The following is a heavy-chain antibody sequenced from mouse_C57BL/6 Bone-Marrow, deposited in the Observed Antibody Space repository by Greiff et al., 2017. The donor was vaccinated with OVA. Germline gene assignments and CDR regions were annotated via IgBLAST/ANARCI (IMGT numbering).Heavy chain of an antibody. D-gene: IGHD1-1*01. J-gene: IGHJ4*01. CDR3: ARSPLYYGSSYEAMDY. CDR2: IDPNSGGT. V-gene: IGHV1-72*01. Sequence: QVQLQQPWAEFVKPGASVKLSCEASGYTFTSDWMHWVKQRPGRGLEWVGRIDPNSGGTKYNEKFKSKATLTVDKPSSTAYRQLSSLTSEVSAVYDCARSPLYYGSSYEAMDYWGQGTSVTVSS. CDR1: GYTFTSDW.